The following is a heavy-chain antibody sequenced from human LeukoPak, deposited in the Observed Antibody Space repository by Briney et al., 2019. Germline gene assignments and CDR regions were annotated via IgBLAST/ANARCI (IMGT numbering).Heavy chain of an antibody. D-gene: IGHD2-21*02. CDR1: GYTFNTYG. V-gene: IGHV1-18*01. CDR3: ARKGCTGDCYRFDP. J-gene: IGHJ5*02. Sequence: ASVKVSCKASGYTFNTYGISWVRQAPGQRPEWVGWINTDNGSTKYAQKFQGRVTMTTDTSTSTAYMELSSLRSDDTAVYYCARKGCTGDCYRFDPWGQGTLVTVSS. CDR2: INTDNGST.